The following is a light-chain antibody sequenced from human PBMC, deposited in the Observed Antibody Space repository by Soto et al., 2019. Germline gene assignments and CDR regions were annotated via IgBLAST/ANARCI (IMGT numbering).Light chain of an antibody. Sequence: DIQMTQSPSSLSASVGDRVTITCRASQNINNYLIWYQQKPGKAPKFLIYAASSLGGGVPSTFSGSGSGTEFTLTISSLQPEDFATYYCQQNYSTPQTFGQGTKVEIK. J-gene: IGKJ1*01. CDR1: QNINNY. V-gene: IGKV1-39*01. CDR2: AAS. CDR3: QQNYSTPQT.